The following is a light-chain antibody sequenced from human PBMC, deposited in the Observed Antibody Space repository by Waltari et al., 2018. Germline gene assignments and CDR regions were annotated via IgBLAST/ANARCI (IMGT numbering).Light chain of an antibody. Sequence: QSVLTQPPSVSGAPGQRVTISCTGSSSNIGAGYDVHWYQQLPGTAPKLLIYDKNSRPSGVPDRFSGSKSGTSASLAITGLQAGDEADYYCQSYDSSLSGSVFGGGTKLTVL. J-gene: IGLJ2*01. CDR2: DKN. V-gene: IGLV1-40*01. CDR3: QSYDSSLSGSV. CDR1: SSNIGAGYD.